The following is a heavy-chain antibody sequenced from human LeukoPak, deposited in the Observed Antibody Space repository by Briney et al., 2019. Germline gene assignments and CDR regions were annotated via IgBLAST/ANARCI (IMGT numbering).Heavy chain of an antibody. CDR3: ARLKAGDDAFDI. CDR2: IYYSGST. V-gene: IGHV4-31*03. CDR1: GGSISSGGYY. Sequence: SQTLSLTCTVSGGSISSGGYYWSWIRQHPGKGLEWIGYIYYSGSTNYNPSLKSRVTISVDTSKNQFSLKLSSVTAADTAVYYCARLKAGDDAFDIWGQGTMVTVSS. J-gene: IGHJ3*02. D-gene: IGHD7-27*01.